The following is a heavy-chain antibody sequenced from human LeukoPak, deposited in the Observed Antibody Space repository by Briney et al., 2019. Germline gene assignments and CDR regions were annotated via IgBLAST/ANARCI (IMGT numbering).Heavy chain of an antibody. D-gene: IGHD3-22*01. Sequence: PGGSLRLSCAASGFTFSSYVMHWVRQAPGKGLEWVAFIRYDGSNKYYADSVKGRFTISRDNSKSTLYLQMNSLRAEDTAVYYCAKDGIFFHYYDSSGYSHLDSWGQGTLVTVSS. CDR2: IRYDGSNK. CDR1: GFTFSSYV. V-gene: IGHV3-30*02. CDR3: AKDGIFFHYYDSSGYSHLDS. J-gene: IGHJ4*02.